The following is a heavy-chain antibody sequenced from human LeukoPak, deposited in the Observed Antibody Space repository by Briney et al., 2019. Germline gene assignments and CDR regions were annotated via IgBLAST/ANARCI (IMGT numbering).Heavy chain of an antibody. Sequence: GGSLRLSCAASGFTFSSYEMNWVRQAPGKGLEWVSYISSSGSTIYYADSVKGRFTISRDNAKNSLYLQMNSLRAEDTAVYYCARDHSTIFGEVTYDYWGQGTLVTVSS. V-gene: IGHV3-48*03. CDR2: ISSSGSTI. J-gene: IGHJ4*02. CDR3: ARDHSTIFGEVTYDY. CDR1: GFTFSSYE. D-gene: IGHD3-3*01.